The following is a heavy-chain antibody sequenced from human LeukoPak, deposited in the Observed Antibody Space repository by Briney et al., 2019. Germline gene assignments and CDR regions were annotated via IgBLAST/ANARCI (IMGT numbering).Heavy chain of an antibody. V-gene: IGHV4-34*01. CDR3: ASLTYYYDSSGANSMDV. J-gene: IGHJ6*03. CDR2: INHSGST. Sequence: SETLSLTCAVYGGSFSGYYWSWIRQPPGKGLEWIGEINHSGSTNYNPSLKSRVTISVDTSKNQFSLKLSSVTAADTAVYYCASLTYYYDSSGANSMDVWGKGTTVTISS. CDR1: GGSFSGYY. D-gene: IGHD3-22*01.